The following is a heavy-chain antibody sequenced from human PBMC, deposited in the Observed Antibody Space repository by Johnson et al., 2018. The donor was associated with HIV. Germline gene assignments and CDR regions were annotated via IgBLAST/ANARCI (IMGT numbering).Heavy chain of an antibody. V-gene: IGHV3-23*04. J-gene: IGHJ3*02. Sequence: VQLVESGGGLVQPGGSLRLSCVASGFTFSSYAMSWVRQAPGKGLEWVSAISGSGGSTYYADSVKGRFTISRDNSKNSLFLQMNSLRAEDTAVYYCTTDRYAFDIWGQGTLVTVSS. D-gene: IGHD1-1*01. CDR2: ISGSGGST. CDR1: GFTFSSYA. CDR3: TTDRYAFDI.